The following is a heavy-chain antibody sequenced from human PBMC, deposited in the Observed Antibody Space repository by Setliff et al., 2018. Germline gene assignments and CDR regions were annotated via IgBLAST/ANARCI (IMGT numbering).Heavy chain of an antibody. Sequence: ASVKVSCKASGYTLNNYAMNWVRQAPGQGFEWMGWINTQTGYPTYAQDFTGRLVFSLDTSVSTAYLQISSLKAEDTAIYYCARGSRFGTIVYKGDYYMDVWGKGTTVTVSS. CDR3: ARGSRFGTIVYKGDYYMDV. CDR2: INTQTGYP. J-gene: IGHJ6*03. CDR1: GYTLNNYA. D-gene: IGHD3-10*01. V-gene: IGHV7-4-1*02.